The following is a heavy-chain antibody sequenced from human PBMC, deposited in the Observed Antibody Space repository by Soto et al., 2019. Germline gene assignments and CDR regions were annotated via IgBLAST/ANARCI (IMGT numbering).Heavy chain of an antibody. CDR2: IWYDGSNK. CDR1: GFTFSSYG. Sequence: QVQLVESGGGVVQPGRSLRLSCAASGFTFSSYGMHWVRQAPGKGLEWVAVIWYDGSNKYYADSVKGRFTISRDNSKNTLYLQMNSLRADETAVYYCARQQFPHDYFWGSYRQSGFDYWGQGTLVTVSS. CDR3: ARQQFPHDYFWGSYRQSGFDY. J-gene: IGHJ4*02. V-gene: IGHV3-33*01. D-gene: IGHD3-16*02.